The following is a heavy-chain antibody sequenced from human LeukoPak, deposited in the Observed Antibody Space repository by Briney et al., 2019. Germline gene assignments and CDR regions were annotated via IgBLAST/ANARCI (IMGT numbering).Heavy chain of an antibody. CDR2: CYYSWST. V-gene: IGHV4-59*08. J-gene: IGHJ6*02. CDR1: GGSISSYY. D-gene: IGHD6-19*01. Sequence: SFALSLTCTVSGGSISSYYWSWILHPPAQGLESIGYCYYSWSTNYNPPLKSRVTISVDTSKHQFSLKLSSVTAADTAVYYCARRVAGGIYGMDVWGQGTTVTVSS. CDR3: ARRVAGGIYGMDV.